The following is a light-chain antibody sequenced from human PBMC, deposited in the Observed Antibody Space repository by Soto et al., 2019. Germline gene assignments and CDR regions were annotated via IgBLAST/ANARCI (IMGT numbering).Light chain of an antibody. Sequence: ETVMTQSPATLSVSPGERATPSCRHSQSVSSNLAWYQQKPGQAPRLLIXDAXNRATGIPARFSGSGSGTDFTLTNSSLEPEDFAVYYWQQRSNWPLTFGGGTKVDI. V-gene: IGKV3-11*01. CDR1: QSVSSN. J-gene: IGKJ4*01. CDR3: QQRSNWPLT. CDR2: DAX.